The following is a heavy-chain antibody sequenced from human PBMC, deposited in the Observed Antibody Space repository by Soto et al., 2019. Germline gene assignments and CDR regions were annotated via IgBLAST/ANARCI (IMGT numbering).Heavy chain of an antibody. CDR1: GCTFSSYA. Sequence: XGSLKLSCSASGCTFSSYAMVWVRQAPGKGLEWVSAVTGTGGSTYYADSVKGRFTISRDNSENTLYLQMNSLRAEDTALYYCAKDSDFWSGYYSALDYWGQGTLVTVSS. J-gene: IGHJ4*02. CDR2: VTGTGGST. V-gene: IGHV3-23*01. CDR3: AKDSDFWSGYYSALDY. D-gene: IGHD3-3*01.